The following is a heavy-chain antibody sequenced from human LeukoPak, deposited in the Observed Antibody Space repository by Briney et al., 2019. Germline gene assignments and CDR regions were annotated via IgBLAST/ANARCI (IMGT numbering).Heavy chain of an antibody. CDR1: GYTFTSYA. J-gene: IGHJ3*02. CDR3: ARAPRTVTTLGDAFDI. Sequence: ASVKVSCKASGYTFTSYAMHWVCQAPGQRLEWMGWINAGNGNTKYSQKFQGRVTITRDTSASTAYMELSSLRSEDTAVYYCARAPRTVTTLGDAFDIWGQGTMVTVSS. CDR2: INAGNGNT. D-gene: IGHD4-17*01. V-gene: IGHV1-3*01.